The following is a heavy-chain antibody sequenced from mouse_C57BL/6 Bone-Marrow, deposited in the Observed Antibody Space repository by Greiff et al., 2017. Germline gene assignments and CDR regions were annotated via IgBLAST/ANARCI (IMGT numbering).Heavy chain of an antibody. Sequence: EVQVVESGGDLVKPGGSLKLSCAASGFTFSSYGMSWVRQTPDKRLEWVATISSGGSYTYYPDSVKGRFTISRDNAKNTLYLQMSSLKYEDTAIYYCARQRIYYDYAWFAYWGQGTLVTVSA. V-gene: IGHV5-6*01. CDR3: ARQRIYYDYAWFAY. J-gene: IGHJ3*01. CDR1: GFTFSSYG. CDR2: ISSGGSYT. D-gene: IGHD2-4*01.